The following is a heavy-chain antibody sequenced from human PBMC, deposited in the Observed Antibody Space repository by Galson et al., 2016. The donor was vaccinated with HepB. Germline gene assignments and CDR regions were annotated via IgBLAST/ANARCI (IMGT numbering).Heavy chain of an antibody. V-gene: IGHV3-30*07. Sequence: SLRLSCAASGFTFSSFSLHWVRQARGKGLEWVALIWHDGSNKYYADSVKGRFTISRDNPKNTLYLQMNSLKVEDTAVYYCAREMHVAAAAAFDFWGRGTLVTVSS. J-gene: IGHJ4*02. D-gene: IGHD6-13*01. CDR1: GFTFSSFS. CDR2: IWHDGSNK. CDR3: AREMHVAAAAAFDF.